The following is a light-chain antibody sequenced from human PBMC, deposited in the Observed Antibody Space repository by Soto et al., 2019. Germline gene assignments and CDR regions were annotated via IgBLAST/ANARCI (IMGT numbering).Light chain of an antibody. CDR2: KAS. J-gene: IGKJ4*01. CDR1: QTISNW. Sequence: DIPMTQSPSTLSASVGDRVTITCRASQTISNWLAWYQQKPGKAPKLLIYKASSLESGVPSRFSGSGSETEFTLTISSLQPDDSATYYCQQYNFYSLTFGGGTKVEIK. CDR3: QQYNFYSLT. V-gene: IGKV1-5*03.